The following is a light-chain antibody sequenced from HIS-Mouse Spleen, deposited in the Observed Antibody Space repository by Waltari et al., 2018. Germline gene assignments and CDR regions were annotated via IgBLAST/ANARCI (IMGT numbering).Light chain of an antibody. J-gene: IGKJ4*01. CDR1: QSISSW. V-gene: IGKV1-5*03. Sequence: DIQMTQSPSTLSASVGDRVPFTCRASQSISSWLAWYQQKPGKAPKLLIYKASSLESGVPSRFSGSGSGTEFTLTISSLQPDDFATYYCQQYNSYSLTFGGGTKVEIK. CDR3: QQYNSYSLT. CDR2: KAS.